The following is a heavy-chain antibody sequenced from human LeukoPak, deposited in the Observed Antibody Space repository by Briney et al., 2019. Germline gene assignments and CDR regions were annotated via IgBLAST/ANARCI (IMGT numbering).Heavy chain of an antibody. D-gene: IGHD4-23*01. V-gene: IGHV3-23*01. Sequence: GGSLSLSCAASGFTFSSYAMSWVRQAPGKGLEWVSAISGSGGSTYYADSVKGRFTISRENSKKTLYLQMNSLRAEDTAVYYCAKLMLDGGNVDYWGQGTLVTVSS. CDR2: ISGSGGST. J-gene: IGHJ4*02. CDR1: GFTFSSYA. CDR3: AKLMLDGGNVDY.